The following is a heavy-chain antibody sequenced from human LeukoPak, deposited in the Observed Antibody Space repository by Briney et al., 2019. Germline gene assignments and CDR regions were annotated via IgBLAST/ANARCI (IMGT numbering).Heavy chain of an antibody. J-gene: IGHJ4*02. CDR1: GFTFSSYT. CDR3: AKDGPYSSSWYYFDY. CDR2: ISGSGDST. V-gene: IGHV3-23*01. Sequence: GASLRLSCAASGFTFSSYTMRWVRQAPGKGLEWVSAISGSGDSTYYADSVKGRFTISRDNAKNSLYLQMNSLRAEDTALYYCAKDGPYSSSWYYFDYWGQGTLVTVSS. D-gene: IGHD6-13*01.